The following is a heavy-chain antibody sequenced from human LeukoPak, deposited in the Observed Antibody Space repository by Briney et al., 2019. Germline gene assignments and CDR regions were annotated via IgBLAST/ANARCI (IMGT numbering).Heavy chain of an antibody. J-gene: IGHJ6*02. Sequence: SETLSLTCTVSGCSISSYYWSWIRRPPGQGLEWIVYIYYSGSTNYNPSLKSRITISVDTSKNQFSLKLSSVTAADTAVYYCARDGTPYYYGMDVWGQGTTVTVSS. CDR2: IYYSGST. CDR1: GCSISSYY. D-gene: IGHD1-26*01. CDR3: ARDGTPYYYGMDV. V-gene: IGHV4-59*01.